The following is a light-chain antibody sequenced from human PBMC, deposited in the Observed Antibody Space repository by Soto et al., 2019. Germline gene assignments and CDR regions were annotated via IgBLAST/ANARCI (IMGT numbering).Light chain of an antibody. CDR3: QQYNNWPPWT. Sequence: EIVMTQSPATLSVSPGERATLSCRASQSISSNLAWYQQKPGQAPRLLIYGESTRSTGIPARFSGSGSGTEFTLTISSLQSEDFSVYYCQQYNNWPPWTLGEGTKVEIK. CDR1: QSISSN. J-gene: IGKJ1*01. V-gene: IGKV3D-15*01. CDR2: GES.